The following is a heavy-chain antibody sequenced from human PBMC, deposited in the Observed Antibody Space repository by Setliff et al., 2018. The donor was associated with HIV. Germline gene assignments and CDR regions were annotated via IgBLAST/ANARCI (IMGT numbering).Heavy chain of an antibody. D-gene: IGHD2-2*01. Sequence: ASVKVSCKASTYTFSSYVINWGRQAPGQGLEWMGRISVYNGNTIYAQKLQGRVIMTTDTSTSTAEMELRSLRSDDTAMYYCATQRDIVMVPGQGGFDIWAQGTMVTVSS. CDR2: ISVYNGNT. V-gene: IGHV1-18*01. CDR1: TYTFSSYV. J-gene: IGHJ3*02. CDR3: ATQRDIVMVPGQGGFDI.